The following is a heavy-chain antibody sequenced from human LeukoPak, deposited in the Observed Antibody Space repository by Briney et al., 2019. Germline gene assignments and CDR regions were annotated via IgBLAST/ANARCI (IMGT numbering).Heavy chain of an antibody. CDR2: IYYSGST. J-gene: IGHJ5*02. CDR3: ARRVAVVGSNWFDP. CDR1: GGSISSYY. V-gene: IGHV4-59*01. Sequence: SETLSLTCTVSGGSISSYYWSWIRQPPGKGLEWIGYIYYSGSTSYNPSLKSRVTISVDTSKNQFSLMLKSVTAADTAVYYCARRVAVVGSNWFDPWGQGTLVTVSS. D-gene: IGHD6-13*01.